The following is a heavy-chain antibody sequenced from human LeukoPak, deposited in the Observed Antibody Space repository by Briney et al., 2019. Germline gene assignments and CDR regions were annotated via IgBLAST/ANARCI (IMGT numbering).Heavy chain of an antibody. Sequence: ESLKISCKGSGYSFTSYWIGWVRQMPGKGLEWMGIIYPGDSDTRYSPSFQGQVTISADKSISTAYLQWSSLKASDTAVYYCARHPPGIAPNSDKTYYYYYMDVWGKGTTVTVSS. V-gene: IGHV5-51*01. CDR1: GYSFTSYW. J-gene: IGHJ6*03. CDR2: IYPGDSDT. CDR3: ARHPPGIAPNSDKTYYYYYMDV. D-gene: IGHD6-13*01.